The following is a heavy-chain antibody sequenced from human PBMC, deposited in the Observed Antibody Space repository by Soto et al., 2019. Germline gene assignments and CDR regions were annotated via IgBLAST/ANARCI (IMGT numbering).Heavy chain of an antibody. CDR3: AREGFRGVMSYYGMAV. V-gene: IGHV3-7*04. J-gene: IGHJ6*02. CDR2: IKQDGSEK. CDR1: GFTFSSYW. Sequence: EVQLVESGGGLVQPGGSLRLSCAASGFTFSSYWMSWVRQAPGKGLEWVANIKQDGSEKYYVDSVKGRFTISRDNAMNSLYLQMNSLRAEDTAVYYCAREGFRGVMSYYGMAVWGQGTTVTVSS. D-gene: IGHD3-16*01.